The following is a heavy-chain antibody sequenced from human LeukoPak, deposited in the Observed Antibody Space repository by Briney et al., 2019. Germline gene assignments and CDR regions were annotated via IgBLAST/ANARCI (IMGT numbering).Heavy chain of an antibody. CDR1: GGTFSSYA. J-gene: IGHJ3*02. D-gene: IGHD4-17*01. V-gene: IGHV1-69*05. CDR3: ARGYGDYALAFDI. CDR2: IIPIFGTA. Sequence: SVKVSCKASGGTFSSYAISWVRQAPGQGLEWMGRIIPIFGTANYAQKFQGRVTITTDESTSTAYMELSSLRSEDTAVYYCARGYGDYALAFDIWGQGTVVTVSS.